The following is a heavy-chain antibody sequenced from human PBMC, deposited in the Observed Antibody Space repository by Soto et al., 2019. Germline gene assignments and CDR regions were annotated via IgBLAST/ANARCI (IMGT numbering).Heavy chain of an antibody. D-gene: IGHD6-13*01. CDR1: GYTFTSYG. CDR3: ARETFGRAAARPIDY. CDR2: ISAYNGNT. V-gene: IGHV1-18*01. Sequence: ASVKVSCKASGYTFTSYGISWVRQAPGQGLEWMGWISAYNGNTNYAQKLQGRVTMTTDTSTSTAYMELRSLRSDDTAVYYCARETFGRAAARPIDYWDQGTLVTVSS. J-gene: IGHJ4*02.